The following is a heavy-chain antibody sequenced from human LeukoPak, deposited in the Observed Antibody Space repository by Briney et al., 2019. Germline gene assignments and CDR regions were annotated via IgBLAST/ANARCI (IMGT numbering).Heavy chain of an antibody. V-gene: IGHV1-18*01. J-gene: IGHJ6*02. Sequence: GPVKVSCKASGYTFTSYGISWVRQASGQGLKWMGWISAYNGNTNYAQKLQGRVTMTTDTSTSTAYMELRSLRSDDTAVYYCARVFYGMDVWGQGTTVTVSS. CDR2: ISAYNGNT. CDR3: ARVFYGMDV. CDR1: GYTFTSYG.